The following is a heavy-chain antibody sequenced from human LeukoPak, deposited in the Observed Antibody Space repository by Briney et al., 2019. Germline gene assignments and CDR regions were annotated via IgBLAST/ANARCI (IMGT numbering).Heavy chain of an antibody. V-gene: IGHV3-23*01. CDR3: SLPGYYDFSSGYPPDYYYGMDA. Sequence: GGSLRLSCAASGFTFSSYAMSWVRQAPGKGLEWVSAISGSGGSTYYADSVKGRFTISRDNSKNTLYLQMNSLRAEDTAVYYCSLPGYYDFSSGYPPDYYYGMDAWGQGTTVTVSS. CDR1: GFTFSSYA. CDR2: ISGSGGST. J-gene: IGHJ6*02. D-gene: IGHD3-3*01.